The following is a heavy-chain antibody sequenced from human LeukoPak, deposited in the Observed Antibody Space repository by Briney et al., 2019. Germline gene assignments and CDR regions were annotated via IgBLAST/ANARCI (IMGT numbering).Heavy chain of an antibody. V-gene: IGHV3-21*01. CDR3: ARAAVITMVRGAPDY. CDR1: GFTFSSYS. Sequence: PGGSLRLSCAASGFTFSSYSMNWVRQAPGKGLEWVSSISSSSSYVHYADSVKGRFTISRDNAKNSLYLQMNSLRAEDTAVYYCARAAVITMVRGAPDYWGQGTLVTVSS. J-gene: IGHJ4*02. CDR2: ISSSSSYV. D-gene: IGHD3-10*01.